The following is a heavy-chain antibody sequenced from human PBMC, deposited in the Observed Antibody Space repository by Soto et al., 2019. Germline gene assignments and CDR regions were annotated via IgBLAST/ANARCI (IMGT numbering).Heavy chain of an antibody. V-gene: IGHV3-30*18. CDR1: GFTFSDYA. CDR2: VSHDGRNT. D-gene: IGHD3-10*02. J-gene: IGHJ6*02. CDR3: AKDLHPLFGELLYYYYVIDV. Sequence: GGSLRLSCAASGFTFSDYAMHWVRQAPGKGLEWVAVVSHDGRNTHYADSVKGRFTISRDNSKNTLYLQMNSLRAEDTAVYYCAKDLHPLFGELLYYYYVIDVWGQRSSDTGSS.